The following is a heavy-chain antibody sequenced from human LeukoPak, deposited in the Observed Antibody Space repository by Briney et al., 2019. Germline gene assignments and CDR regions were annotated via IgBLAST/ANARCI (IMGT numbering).Heavy chain of an antibody. V-gene: IGHV3-74*03. J-gene: IGHJ3*02. D-gene: IGHD3-10*01. CDR3: ARDTYYYGSGSPNDAFDI. Sequence: GGSLRLSCAASGFTFSSYWMHWARQALGRGLVWVSRINSDGSSTTYADSVKGRFTIARDNAKNTLYLQMNSLRAEDTAVYYCARDTYYYGSGSPNDAFDIWGQGTMVTVSS. CDR1: GFTFSSYW. CDR2: INSDGSST.